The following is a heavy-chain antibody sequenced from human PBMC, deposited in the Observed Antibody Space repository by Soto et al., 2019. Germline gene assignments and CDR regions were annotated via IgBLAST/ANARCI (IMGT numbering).Heavy chain of an antibody. V-gene: IGHV1-2*02. Sequence: ASVKVSCKTSGYTFTDYYTHWVRQAPGQGLEWMGWMNPKSGGAYFAQRFQGRVTLTRDTSIGTAYIEVNSLTSDDTAVYFCTRENIENSDGISDAFDIWGQGTTVTVSS. CDR3: TRENIENSDGISDAFDI. J-gene: IGHJ3*02. CDR2: MNPKSGGA. CDR1: GYTFTDYY. D-gene: IGHD5-18*01.